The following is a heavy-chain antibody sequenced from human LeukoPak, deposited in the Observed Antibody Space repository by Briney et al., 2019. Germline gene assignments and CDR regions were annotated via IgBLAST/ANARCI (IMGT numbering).Heavy chain of an antibody. Sequence: PGGSLRLSCAASGFTFSDYYMSWIRQPPGKGLEWIGDIYYSGSTTYNPSLKSRVTISVDTSKNQFSLKLSSVTAADTAVYYCASRRITMVRGVPNNWFDHWGQGTMVTVSS. D-gene: IGHD3-10*01. CDR3: ASRRITMVRGVPNNWFDH. CDR1: GFTFSDYY. J-gene: IGHJ5*02. CDR2: IYYSGST. V-gene: IGHV4-59*08.